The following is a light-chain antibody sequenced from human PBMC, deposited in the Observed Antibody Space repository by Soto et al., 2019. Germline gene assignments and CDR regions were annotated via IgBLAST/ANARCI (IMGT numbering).Light chain of an antibody. J-gene: IGLJ2*01. CDR2: LNSDGSH. V-gene: IGLV4-69*01. CDR3: QTWGTGIPV. Sequence: QPVLTQAPSASASLGASVKLTCTLSSGHSSYAIAWHQQQPERGPRYLMKLNSDGSHNKGGGIPDRFSGSSSGAERYLTISSLQSEDEADYYCQTWGTGIPVFGGGTKLTVL. CDR1: SGHSSYA.